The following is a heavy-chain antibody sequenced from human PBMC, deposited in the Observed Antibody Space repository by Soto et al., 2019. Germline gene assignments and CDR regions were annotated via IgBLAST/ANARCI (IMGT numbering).Heavy chain of an antibody. J-gene: IGHJ5*02. V-gene: IGHV3-74*01. CDR2: INSDGSST. D-gene: IGHD2-2*01. CDR3: ARGGRIDVVVPAASNWFDP. Sequence: HPGGSLRLSCAASGFTFSSYLMHWVRQAPGKGLVWVSRINSDGSSTSYADSVKGRFTISRDNAKNTLYLQMNSLRAEDTVVYYCARGGRIDVVVPAASNWFDPWGQGTLVTVSS. CDR1: GFTFSSYL.